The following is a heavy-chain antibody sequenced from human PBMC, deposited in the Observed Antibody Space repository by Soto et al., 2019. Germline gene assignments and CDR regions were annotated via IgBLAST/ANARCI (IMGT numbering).Heavy chain of an antibody. D-gene: IGHD2-2*01. V-gene: IGHV1-18*01. CDR3: ARDPHPSIVVPAAMYFDY. CDR1: GYTFTSYG. Sequence: ASVKVSCKASGYTFTSYGISWVRQAPGQGLEWMGWISAYNGNTNYAQKLQGRVTMTTDTSTSTAYMELRSLRSDDTAVYYCARDPHPSIVVPAAMYFDYWGQGTLVTVSS. CDR2: ISAYNGNT. J-gene: IGHJ4*02.